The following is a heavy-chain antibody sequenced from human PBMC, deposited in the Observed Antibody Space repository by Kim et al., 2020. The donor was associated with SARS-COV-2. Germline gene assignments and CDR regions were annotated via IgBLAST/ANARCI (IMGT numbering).Heavy chain of an antibody. D-gene: IGHD3-10*01. Sequence: NTYYVDSRKARFTTTSDNSKNTLYLQMNSLWAEDTAVYYCARTAGRGGMDVWGQGTTVTVSS. CDR2: NT. V-gene: IGHV3-30*01. CDR3: ARTAGRGGMDV. J-gene: IGHJ6*02.